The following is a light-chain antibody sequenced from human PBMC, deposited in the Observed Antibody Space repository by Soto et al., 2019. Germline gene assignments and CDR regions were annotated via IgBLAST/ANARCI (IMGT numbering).Light chain of an antibody. CDR3: ISYKTDDTFV. CDR1: SGNNY. V-gene: IGLV2-8*01. Sequence: QSALTPPPSASGSPGQSVTIACLGPSGNNYVSWYEQHPGKAPKLIIYEATNRPSGVSDRFSGSKAGITASLTISGLQADDEAEYFCISYKTDDTFVFGTGTKV. CDR2: EAT. J-gene: IGLJ1*01.